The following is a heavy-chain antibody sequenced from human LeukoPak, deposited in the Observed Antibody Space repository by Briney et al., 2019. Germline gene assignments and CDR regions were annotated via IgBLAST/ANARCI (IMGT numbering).Heavy chain of an antibody. Sequence: ASVKVSCKASGYRFTGYYIHWVRQAPGQGLEWMGWINPNSGGTNYAQKFQGRVTMTRDTSISTAYMELSRLRSDDTAVYYCARDYTPLIAVDWNRFDYWGQGTLVTVSS. CDR3: ARDYTPLIAVDWNRFDY. J-gene: IGHJ4*02. CDR2: INPNSGGT. V-gene: IGHV1-2*02. D-gene: IGHD6-19*01. CDR1: GYRFTGYY.